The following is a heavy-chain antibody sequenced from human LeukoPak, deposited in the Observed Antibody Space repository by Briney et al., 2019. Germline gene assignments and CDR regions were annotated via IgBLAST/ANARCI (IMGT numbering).Heavy chain of an antibody. CDR2: INPNSAGT. D-gene: IGHD2-2*01. J-gene: IGHJ6*03. V-gene: IGHV1-2*02. CDR3: ARDAEYCSSTSCYRGYMDV. CDR1: GYTFTGYY. Sequence: GASVKVSCKASGYTFTGYYMHWVRQAPGQGLEWMGWINPNSAGTNYAQKFQGRVTMTRDTSISTAYMQLSRLRSDDTAVYYCARDAEYCSSTSCYRGYMDVWGEGTTVTVSS.